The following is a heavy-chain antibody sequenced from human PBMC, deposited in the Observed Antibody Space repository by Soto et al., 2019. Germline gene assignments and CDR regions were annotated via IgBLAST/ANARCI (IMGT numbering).Heavy chain of an antibody. CDR1: GFTFSNFW. V-gene: IGHV3-7*01. Sequence: GGSLRLSCAVSGFTFSNFWMTWVRQAPGKGLEWVANIRQDGSEKYYVDSVKGRFTISRDNAKNSLYLQMNGLRAEDTAVYYCARPQGYCSGGSCFPNVYWGQGTLVTVSS. J-gene: IGHJ4*02. D-gene: IGHD2-15*01. CDR3: ARPQGYCSGGSCFPNVY. CDR2: IRQDGSEK.